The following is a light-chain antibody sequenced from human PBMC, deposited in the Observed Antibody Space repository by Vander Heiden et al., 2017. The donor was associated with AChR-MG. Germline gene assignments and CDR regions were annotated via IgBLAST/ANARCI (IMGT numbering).Light chain of an antibody. CDR2: QDS. Sequence: SYELTQPPSVSVSPGQTASITCSGDKLGDKYACWYQQKPGQSPVLGIYQDSKRPSGIPERFSGSNSGNTATLTISGTQAMDEAYYYCQAWNSSTAVFGGGTKLTV. V-gene: IGLV3-1*01. CDR1: KLGDKY. J-gene: IGLJ2*01. CDR3: QAWNSSTAV.